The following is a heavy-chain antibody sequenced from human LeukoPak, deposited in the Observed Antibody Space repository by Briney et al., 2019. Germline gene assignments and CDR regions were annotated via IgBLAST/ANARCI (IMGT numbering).Heavy chain of an antibody. CDR3: ARGGVSQNNWFDP. CDR1: GFTFSSYA. V-gene: IGHV4-31*02. J-gene: IGHJ5*02. Sequence: LRLSCAASGFTFSSYAMNWVRQHPGEGLEWIGYIYYSGRTYYNPSLKSRVTISVDTSKNQFSLKLSSVTAADTAVYYCARGGVSQNNWFDPWGQGTLVTVSS. D-gene: IGHD2-15*01. CDR2: IYYSGRT.